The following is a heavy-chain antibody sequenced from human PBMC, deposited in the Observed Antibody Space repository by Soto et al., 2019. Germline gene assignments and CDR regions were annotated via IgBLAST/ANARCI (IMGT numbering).Heavy chain of an antibody. Sequence: EVQLVESGGGLVQPGRSLRLSCAASGFTFDDYAMHWVRQAPGKGLEWVSGISWNSGSIGYADSVKGRFTISRDNAKNSLYLQMNSLRAEDTALYYCAKEKSGWYPLVPGLDYWGQGTLVTVSS. V-gene: IGHV3-9*01. J-gene: IGHJ4*02. CDR1: GFTFDDYA. CDR3: AKEKSGWYPLVPGLDY. D-gene: IGHD6-19*01. CDR2: ISWNSGSI.